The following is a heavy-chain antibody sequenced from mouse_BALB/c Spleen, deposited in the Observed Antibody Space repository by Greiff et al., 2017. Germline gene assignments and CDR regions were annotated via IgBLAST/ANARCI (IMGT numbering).Heavy chain of an antibody. V-gene: IGHV5-6*01. CDR3: ASLYYYAMDY. J-gene: IGHJ4*01. CDR2: ISSGGSYT. D-gene: IGHD2-3*01. CDR1: GFTFSSYG. Sequence: EVQLVESGGDLVKPGGSLKLSCAASGFTFSSYGMSWVRQTPDKRLEWVATISSGGSYTYYPDSVKGRFTISRDNAKNTLYLQMSSLKSEDTAMYYCASLYYYAMDYWGQGTSVTVSS.